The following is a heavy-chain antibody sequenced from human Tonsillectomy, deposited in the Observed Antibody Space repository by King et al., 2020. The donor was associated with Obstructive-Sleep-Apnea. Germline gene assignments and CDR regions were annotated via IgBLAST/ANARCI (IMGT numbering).Heavy chain of an antibody. CDR1: GGSISSYY. CDR2: IYYSGST. V-gene: IGHV4-59*01. Sequence: QLQESGPGLVKPSETLSLTCTVSGGSISSYYWSWIRQPPGKGLEWIGYIYYSGSTNYNPSLKLRVTISVETSKNKFSLKLSSVTAADTAVYYCARTLSIAAAGTGWYFDLWGRGTLVTVSS. CDR3: ARTLSIAAAGTGWYFDL. D-gene: IGHD6-13*01. J-gene: IGHJ2*01.